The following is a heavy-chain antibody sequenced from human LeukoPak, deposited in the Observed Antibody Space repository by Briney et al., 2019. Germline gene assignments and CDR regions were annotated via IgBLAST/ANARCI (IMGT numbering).Heavy chain of an antibody. Sequence: GGSLRLSCAASGFTFSSYGMHWVRQAPGKGLEWVAVIWYDGSNKYYADSVKSRFTISRDNSKNTLYLQMNSLRAEDTAVYYCAGGDYYDSSGYDYWGQGTLVTVSS. CDR1: GFTFSSYG. J-gene: IGHJ4*02. D-gene: IGHD3-22*01. CDR2: IWYDGSNK. CDR3: AGGDYYDSSGYDY. V-gene: IGHV3-33*01.